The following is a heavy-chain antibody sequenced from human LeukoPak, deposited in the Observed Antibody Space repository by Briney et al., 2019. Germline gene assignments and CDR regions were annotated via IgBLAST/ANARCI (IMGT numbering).Heavy chain of an antibody. V-gene: IGHV4-59*01. CDR1: GGSISSYY. Sequence: SETLSLTCTVSGGSISSYYWSWIRQPPGKGLEWIGYIYYSGSTNYNPSLKSRVTISVDTSKNQFSLKLSSVTAADTAVYYCARSTYYYDSSGHFPVGIPRFSHIDYWGQGTLVTVSS. CDR3: ARSTYYYDSSGHFPVGIPRFSHIDY. CDR2: IYYSGST. J-gene: IGHJ4*02. D-gene: IGHD3-22*01.